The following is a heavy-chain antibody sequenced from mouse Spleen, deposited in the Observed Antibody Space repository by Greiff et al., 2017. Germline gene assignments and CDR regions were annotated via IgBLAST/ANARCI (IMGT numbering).Heavy chain of an antibody. CDR1: GFTFSSYG. D-gene: IGHD1-2*01. CDR2: INSNGGST. CDR3: ARDEEFSTTATGTY. J-gene: IGHJ3*01. V-gene: IGHV5-6-3*01. Sequence: EVMLVESGGGLVQPGGSLKLSCAASGFTFSSYGMSWVRQTPDKRLELVATINSNGGSTYYPDSVKGRFTISRDNAKNTLYLQMSSLKSEDTAMYYCARDEEFSTTATGTYWGQGTLVTVSA.